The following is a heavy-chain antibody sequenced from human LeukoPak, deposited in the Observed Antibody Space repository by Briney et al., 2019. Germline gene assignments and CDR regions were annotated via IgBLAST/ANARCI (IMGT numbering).Heavy chain of an antibody. Sequence: SGGSLRLSCAASGFTFSSYSMNWVRQAPGKGLEWVSSISSSSSYIYYADSVKGRFTISRDNAKNSLYLQMNSLRAEDTAVYYCARGLLTIRPDNWFDPWGQGTLVTVSS. V-gene: IGHV3-21*01. CDR1: GFTFSSYS. CDR3: ARGLLTIRPDNWFDP. D-gene: IGHD3-3*01. CDR2: ISSSSSYI. J-gene: IGHJ5*02.